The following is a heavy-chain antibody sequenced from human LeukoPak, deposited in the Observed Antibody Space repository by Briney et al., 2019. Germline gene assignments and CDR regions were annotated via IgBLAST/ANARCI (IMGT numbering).Heavy chain of an antibody. V-gene: IGHV4-4*02. Sequence: SETLSLTCTVSGGSISSSNWWSWVRQPPGQGLEWIGEIYHSGSTNYNPSLKSRVTISVDKSKNQFSLKLSSVTAADTAVYYCARVFKYCSSTSCYHALDYYGMDVWGQGTTVTVSS. J-gene: IGHJ6*02. D-gene: IGHD2-2*01. CDR3: ARVFKYCSSTSCYHALDYYGMDV. CDR1: GGSISSSNW. CDR2: IYHSGST.